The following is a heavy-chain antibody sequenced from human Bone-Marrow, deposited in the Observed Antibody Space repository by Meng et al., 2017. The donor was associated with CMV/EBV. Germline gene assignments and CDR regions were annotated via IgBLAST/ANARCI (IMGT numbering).Heavy chain of an antibody. Sequence: GESLKISCAAPEFVFSSHAIHWVRQAPGKGLEWVAVISYDGSNEYTADSVKGRFTISRDDSKNTLYLQMNSLKTEDTAVYYCTTRLGYCSSTSCGRSYYGMDVWGQGTTVTVSS. CDR2: ISYDGSNE. J-gene: IGHJ6*01. V-gene: IGHV3-30*04. CDR1: EFVFSSHA. CDR3: TTRLGYCSSTSCGRSYYGMDV. D-gene: IGHD2-2*01.